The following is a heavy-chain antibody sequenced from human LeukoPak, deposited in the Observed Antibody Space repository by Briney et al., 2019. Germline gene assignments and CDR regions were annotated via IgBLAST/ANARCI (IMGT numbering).Heavy chain of an antibody. V-gene: IGHV1-18*01. CDR2: ISGYNGNT. CDR1: GYTFSSYG. CDR3: ARGPYCNGGTCYSQYFDY. D-gene: IGHD2-15*01. Sequence: GASVKVSCKASGYTFSSYGISWVRQVSGQGLEWMGWISGYNGNTNYAQNLQGRVTMTTDTSTSTAYMELRSLRSDDTAVYYCARGPYCNGGTCYSQYFDYWGQGTLVTVSS. J-gene: IGHJ4*02.